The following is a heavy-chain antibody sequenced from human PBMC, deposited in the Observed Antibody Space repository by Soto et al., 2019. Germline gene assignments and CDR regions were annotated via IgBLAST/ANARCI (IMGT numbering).Heavy chain of an antibody. CDR1: GGGTLSNDA. CDR2: ISPFLGTT. Sequence: QVHLVQSGADGRQSGSSVRVSCTASGGGTLSNDAISWVRQAPGQGLEWLGRISPFLGTTDYSQSFQGRLTMTADASTGTVYMDLRSLKSDDTVVYYCAREVVTETTWGSFDSLGQGSLVNVSS. CDR3: AREVVTETTWGSFDS. D-gene: IGHD2-21*02. V-gene: IGHV1-69*01. J-gene: IGHJ4*02.